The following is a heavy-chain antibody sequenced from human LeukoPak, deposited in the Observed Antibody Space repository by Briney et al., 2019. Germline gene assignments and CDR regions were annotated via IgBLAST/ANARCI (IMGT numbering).Heavy chain of an antibody. V-gene: IGHV4-34*01. D-gene: IGHD5-18*01. CDR2: INHSGSA. CDR3: ARETAMVLDY. Sequence: SETLSLTCAVNSGSFSDYNWSWIRQSPGKGLEWIGEINHSGSANYNPSLKSRVTISVDTSKNQFSLKVTSVTAADTAVYYCARETAMVLDYWGQGTLVTVSS. CDR1: SGSFSDYN. J-gene: IGHJ4*02.